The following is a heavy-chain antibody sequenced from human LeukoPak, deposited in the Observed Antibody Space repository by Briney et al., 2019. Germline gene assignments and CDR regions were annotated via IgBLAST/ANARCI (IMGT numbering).Heavy chain of an antibody. V-gene: IGHV3-23*01. CDR1: GFTFSSYA. Sequence: GGSLRLSCAAPGFTFSSYAMSWVRQAPGKGLEWVSSISGSGGSTYYADFMKGRFTISRDNSKNTLYLQMNSLRAEDTAVYYCAKDYDAVWGGTDYWGQGTLVTVSS. D-gene: IGHD3-16*01. CDR2: ISGSGGST. J-gene: IGHJ4*02. CDR3: AKDYDAVWGGTDY.